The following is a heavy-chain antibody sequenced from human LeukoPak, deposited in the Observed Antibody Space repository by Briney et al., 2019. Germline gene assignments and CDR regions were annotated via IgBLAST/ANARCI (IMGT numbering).Heavy chain of an antibody. CDR1: GFTFSNFD. D-gene: IGHD3-16*02. V-gene: IGHV3-48*03. CDR2: IDSSGTVR. J-gene: IGHJ4*02. CDR3: ARETRGGTYRYNFLDY. Sequence: GGSLSLSCAASGFTFSNFDMTWVRQAPGKGLEGLSYIDSSGTVRYYADSVNRRFTISRDNAKNSLHLQMGSLRAEDTAVYYCARETRGGTYRYNFLDYWGLGTLVTVSS.